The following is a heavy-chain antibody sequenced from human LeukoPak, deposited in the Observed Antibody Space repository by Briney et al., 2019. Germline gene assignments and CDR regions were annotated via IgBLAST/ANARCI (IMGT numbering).Heavy chain of an antibody. J-gene: IGHJ5*02. CDR1: GFRLSDYD. Sequence: GGSLRLSCAASGFRLSDYDMNWVRQAPGKGLEWVSSISTGSRYIYYAYSVKGRFTISRDDAKNSLYLQMDYLRAEDTAVYYCARGDCSGSTCYLRRSWFDPWGQGTLVTVSS. CDR3: ARGDCSGSTCYLRRSWFDP. CDR2: ISTGSRYI. V-gene: IGHV3-21*01. D-gene: IGHD2-2*01.